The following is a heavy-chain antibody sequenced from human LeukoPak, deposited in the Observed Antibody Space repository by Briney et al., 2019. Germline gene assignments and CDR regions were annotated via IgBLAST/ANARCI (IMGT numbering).Heavy chain of an antibody. CDR3: ARGGPRGITIFGVVIPHFDY. CDR1: GFTFSSYA. CDR2: ISYDGSNK. D-gene: IGHD3-3*01. Sequence: PGGSLRLSCAASGFTFSSYAMHWVRQAPGKGLERVAVISYDGSNKYYADSVKGRFTISRDNSKNTLYLQMNSLRAEDTAVYYCARGGPRGITIFGVVIPHFDYWGQGTLVTVSS. V-gene: IGHV3-30*04. J-gene: IGHJ4*02.